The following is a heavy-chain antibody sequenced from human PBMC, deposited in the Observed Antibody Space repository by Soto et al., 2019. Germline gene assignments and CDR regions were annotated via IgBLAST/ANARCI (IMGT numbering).Heavy chain of an antibody. Sequence: DVQLVESGGGLVQPGRSLRLSCAASGFTFDDYAMHWVRQAPGKGLEWVSGISWNSGSIGYADSVKGRFTISRDNAKNSLYLQRNSLRAEDTDLYYCGKDKVAGTGNFDYWGQGNLVTVSS. J-gene: IGHJ4*02. V-gene: IGHV3-9*01. CDR1: GFTFDDYA. D-gene: IGHD6-19*01. CDR3: GKDKVAGTGNFDY. CDR2: ISWNSGSI.